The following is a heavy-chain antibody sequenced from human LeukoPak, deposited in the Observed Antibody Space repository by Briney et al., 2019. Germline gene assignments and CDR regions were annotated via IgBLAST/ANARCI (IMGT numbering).Heavy chain of an antibody. CDR1: GYTFTSYG. CDR2: ISAYNGNT. J-gene: IGHJ6*03. CDR3: AREVYYYYMDV. Sequence: ASVKVSCKASGYTFTSYGISWVRQALGQGLEWMGWISAYNGNTNYAQKLQGRVTMTTDTSTSTASMELRSLRSDDTAVYYCAREVYYYYMDVWGKGTTVTVSS. V-gene: IGHV1-18*01.